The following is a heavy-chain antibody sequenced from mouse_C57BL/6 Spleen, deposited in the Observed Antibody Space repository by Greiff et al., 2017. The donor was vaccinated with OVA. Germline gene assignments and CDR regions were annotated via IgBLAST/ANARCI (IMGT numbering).Heavy chain of an antibody. D-gene: IGHD4-1*01. Sequence: EVKLMESGGGLVKPGGSLKLSCAASGFTFSSYTMSWVRQTPEKRLEWVATISGGGGNTYYPDSVKGRFTISRDNAKNTLYLQMSSLRSEDTALYYCARLTGKTFAYWGQGTLVTVSA. CDR1: GFTFSSYT. J-gene: IGHJ3*01. V-gene: IGHV5-9*01. CDR3: ARLTGKTFAY. CDR2: ISGGGGNT.